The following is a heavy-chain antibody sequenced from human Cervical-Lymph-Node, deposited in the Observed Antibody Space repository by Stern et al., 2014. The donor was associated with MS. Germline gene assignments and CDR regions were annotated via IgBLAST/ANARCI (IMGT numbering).Heavy chain of an antibody. Sequence: ESGPTLVKPTQTLTLTCTFSGFSLSTSGVGVGWISQPPGKALEWLALLYWDDDKRYSPSLKSRLTITKDTSKNQVVLTMTNMDPVDTATYYCALGSGSYYIPYFDYWGQGTLVTVSS. CDR2: LYWDDDK. D-gene: IGHD3-10*01. CDR1: GFSLSTSGVG. V-gene: IGHV2-5*02. CDR3: ALGSGSYYIPYFDY. J-gene: IGHJ4*02.